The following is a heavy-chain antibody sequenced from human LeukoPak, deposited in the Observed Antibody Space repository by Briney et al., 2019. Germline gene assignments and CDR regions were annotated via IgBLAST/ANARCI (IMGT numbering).Heavy chain of an antibody. CDR3: ATHLGYCSGGSCYWGLDY. V-gene: IGHV4-59*08. CDR2: IYYSGST. CDR1: GGSISSYY. J-gene: IGHJ4*02. D-gene: IGHD2-15*01. Sequence: SETLSLTCTVSGGSISSYYWSWIRQPPGKGLEWIGYIYYSGSTNYNPSLKSRVTMSVDASKNQFSLKLSSVTAADTAVYYCATHLGYCSGGSCYWGLDYWGQGTLVTVSS.